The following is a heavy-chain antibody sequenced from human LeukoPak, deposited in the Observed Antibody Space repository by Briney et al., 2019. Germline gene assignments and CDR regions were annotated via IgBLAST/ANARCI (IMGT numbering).Heavy chain of an antibody. J-gene: IGHJ3*02. Sequence: VASVKVSCKASGYTFTGYYMHWVRQAPGQGLEWMGWINPNSGGTNYAQKFQGRVTMTRDTSISTAYVELSRLRSDDTAVYYCARDGIVGATDAFDIWGQGTMVTVSS. CDR2: INPNSGGT. CDR1: GYTFTGYY. CDR3: ARDGIVGATDAFDI. D-gene: IGHD1-26*01. V-gene: IGHV1-2*02.